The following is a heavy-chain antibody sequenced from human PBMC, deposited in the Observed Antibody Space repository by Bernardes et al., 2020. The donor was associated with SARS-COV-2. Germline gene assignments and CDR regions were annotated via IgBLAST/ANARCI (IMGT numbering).Heavy chain of an antibody. V-gene: IGHV1-2*02. D-gene: IGHD1-26*01. CDR2: INCKTAGT. CDR1: GYIFSGYY. Sequence: ASVTVSCEASGYIFSGYYLHWVRQAPVQGHQCMGWINCKTAGTNYEKKFQGRVTMTMDTSINTAYMELTGLRSDNTAGYYCARPVGGGGTNPDYYGLDVWGQGTTVIVSS. CDR3: ARPVGGGGTNPDYYGLDV. J-gene: IGHJ6*02.